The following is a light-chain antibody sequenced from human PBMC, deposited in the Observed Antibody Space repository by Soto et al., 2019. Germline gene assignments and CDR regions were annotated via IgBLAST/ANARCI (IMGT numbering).Light chain of an antibody. V-gene: IGKV2-28*01. CDR3: MQVLQTPT. CDR1: PSLLHSDGYNY. J-gene: IGKJ4*01. Sequence: EIGMTQSPLSLPVTPGEAASIACRSSPSLLHSDGYNYLDWYLQKPGQSPQLLIYLGSNRASGVPDRFSGSGSGTDFTLKISRVEAEDVGVYYCMQVLQTPTFGGGTKVEIK. CDR2: LGS.